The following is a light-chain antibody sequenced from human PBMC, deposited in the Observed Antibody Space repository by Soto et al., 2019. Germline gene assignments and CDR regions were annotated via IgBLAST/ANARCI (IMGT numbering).Light chain of an antibody. CDR3: QQYGSSPWT. CDR1: QTVSSN. CDR2: GAS. V-gene: IGKV3-15*01. Sequence: EIIMSHSVATLSVSKRGRAILSCRASQTVSSNLAWYQQKPGQAPRLLIYGASTRATGIPARFSGSGSGTDFTLTISSLQSEDFAVYYCQQYGSSPWTSGQRSIV. J-gene: IGKJ1*01.